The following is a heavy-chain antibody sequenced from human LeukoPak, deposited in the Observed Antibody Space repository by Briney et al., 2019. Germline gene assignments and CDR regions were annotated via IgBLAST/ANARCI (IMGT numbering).Heavy chain of an antibody. V-gene: IGHV4-59*12. CDR1: GGSISNSY. CDR3: ARLRDLYNIFDY. J-gene: IGHJ4*02. D-gene: IGHD1-1*01. CDR2: IYYSGSS. Sequence: PSETLSLTCTVSGGSISNSYWSWIRQPPGKGLKWIGYIYYSGSSNYNPSLKSRVTISVDTSKNQFSLKLSSVTAADTAVYYCARLRDLYNIFDYWGQGTLVTVSS.